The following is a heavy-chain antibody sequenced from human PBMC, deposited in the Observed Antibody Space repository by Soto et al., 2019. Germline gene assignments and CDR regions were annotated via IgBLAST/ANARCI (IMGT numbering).Heavy chain of an antibody. Sequence: SETLSLTCAVYGGSFSGYYWSWIRQPPGKGLEWIGEINHSGSTNYNPSLKSRVTISVDTSKNQFSLKLSSVTAADTAVYYCARGGRYCSGGSCSHKGHYYYGMDVWGQGTTVTVSS. CDR1: GGSFSGYY. CDR2: INHSGST. CDR3: ARGGRYCSGGSCSHKGHYYYGMDV. D-gene: IGHD2-15*01. J-gene: IGHJ6*02. V-gene: IGHV4-34*01.